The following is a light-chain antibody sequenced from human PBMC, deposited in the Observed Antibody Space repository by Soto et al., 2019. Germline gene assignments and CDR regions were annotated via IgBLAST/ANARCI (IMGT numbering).Light chain of an antibody. CDR3: ASWDDSLKGLV. V-gene: IGLV1-44*01. J-gene: IGLJ3*02. Sequence: QSVLTQPPSASGTPGQRVTISCSGSNSNIGSHTVNWYQQLPGTAPKLLIYSNNQRPSGVPDRFSGSKSGTSASLAISGLQSEDEADYYCASWDDSLKGLVFGGGTKVTVL. CDR1: NSNIGSHT. CDR2: SNN.